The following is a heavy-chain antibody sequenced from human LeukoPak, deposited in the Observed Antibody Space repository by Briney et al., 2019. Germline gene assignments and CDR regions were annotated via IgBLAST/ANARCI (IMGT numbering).Heavy chain of an antibody. CDR2: ISGSSSYI. V-gene: IGHV3-21*06. CDR1: GFTLRSYT. CDR3: ARGIRFLEWLSPNP. J-gene: IGHJ5*02. D-gene: IGHD3-3*01. Sequence: PGGSLRLSCAASGFTLRSYTMNWVRQAPGKGLEWVSSISGSSSYIYYADSVKGRFTISRDNAQNSLYLQMNSLKAEDTAVYYCARGIRFLEWLSPNPWGQGTPVTVSS.